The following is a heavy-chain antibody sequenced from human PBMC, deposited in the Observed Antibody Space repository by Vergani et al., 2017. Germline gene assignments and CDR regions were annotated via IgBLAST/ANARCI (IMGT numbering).Heavy chain of an antibody. Sequence: QVQLQESGPGLVKPSQTLSLTCTVSGGPISSGSYYWSWIRQPAGKGLEWIGRIYTSGSTNYNPSLKSRVTISVDTSKNQFSLKLSSVTAADTAVYYCARGGKWERLDYWGQGTLVTVSS. D-gene: IGHD1-26*01. CDR1: GGPISSGSYY. CDR2: IYTSGST. CDR3: ARGGKWERLDY. V-gene: IGHV4-61*02. J-gene: IGHJ4*02.